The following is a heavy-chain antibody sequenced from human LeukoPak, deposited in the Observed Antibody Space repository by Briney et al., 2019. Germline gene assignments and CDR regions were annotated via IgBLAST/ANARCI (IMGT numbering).Heavy chain of an antibody. Sequence: GGSLRLSCAASGFTFSSYEMNWVRQAPGKGLEWVSYISSSGSTIYYADSVKGRFTISRDNAKNSLYLQMNSLRAEDTAVYYCARDEMVRGVIIPLDYWGQGTLVTVPS. J-gene: IGHJ4*02. CDR3: ARDEMVRGVIIPLDY. CDR1: GFTFSSYE. V-gene: IGHV3-48*03. D-gene: IGHD3-10*01. CDR2: ISSSGSTI.